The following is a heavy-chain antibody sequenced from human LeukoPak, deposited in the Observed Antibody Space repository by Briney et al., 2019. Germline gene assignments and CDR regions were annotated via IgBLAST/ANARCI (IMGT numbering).Heavy chain of an antibody. CDR3: AKDRDYDTSSSYDS. D-gene: IGHD3-22*01. J-gene: IGHJ4*02. Sequence: GGSLRLSCAASGFPFSSYAMSWVRQAPGKVLEWVSGISGRGGSTYYADSVKGRFTISRDDSKNTLYLQMNSLRAEDTAVYYCAKDRDYDTSSSYDSWGQGTLVTVSS. CDR1: GFPFSSYA. CDR2: ISGRGGST. V-gene: IGHV3-23*01.